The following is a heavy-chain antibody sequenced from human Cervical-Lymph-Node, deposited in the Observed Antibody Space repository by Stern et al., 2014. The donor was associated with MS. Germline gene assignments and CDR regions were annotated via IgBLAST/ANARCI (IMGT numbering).Heavy chain of an antibody. D-gene: IGHD3-10*01. CDR2: VSYDGTQR. CDR3: ARGGRGVGLEY. J-gene: IGHJ4*02. Sequence: QVQLVESGGGVVQPGRSLSLSCVASGFTFSTYAMHWVRQATGKGLEWVAFVSYDGTQRTSTDSVKARFTISRDNSKNTLYLHMNSLRDEDTAVYFCARGGRGVGLEYWGQGALVTVSS. V-gene: IGHV3-30-3*01. CDR1: GFTFSTYA.